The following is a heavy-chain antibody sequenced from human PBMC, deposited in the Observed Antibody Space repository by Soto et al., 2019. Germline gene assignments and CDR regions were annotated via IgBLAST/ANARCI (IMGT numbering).Heavy chain of an antibody. CDR2: ISWNGGSI. D-gene: IGHD6-6*01. V-gene: IGHV3-9*01. J-gene: IGHJ6*02. CDR3: AKDRGVRAYYYYYGMDV. CDR1: GFTFSDYA. Sequence: EGQLAESGGGLVQPGRSLRLSCAASGFTFSDYAMHWVRQVPGKGLEWISGISWNGGSIGYADSIKGRFIISRDNAKNSLYLEMYGLRLEDTALYYCAKDRGVRAYYYYYGMDVWGQGTTVTVSS.